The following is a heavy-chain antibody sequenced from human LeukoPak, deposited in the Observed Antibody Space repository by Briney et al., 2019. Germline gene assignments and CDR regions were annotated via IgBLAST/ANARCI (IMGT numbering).Heavy chain of an antibody. D-gene: IGHD5-12*01. CDR2: ISGSGGST. J-gene: IGHJ4*02. CDR3: AKDRSIVATPYYFDY. Sequence: PGRSLRLSCAASGFTFRNYGMHSVRQAPGKGLEWVSAISGSGGSTYYADSVKGRFTISRDNSKNTLYMQMNSLRAEDTAVYYCAKDRSIVATPYYFDYWGQGTLVTVSS. V-gene: IGHV3-23*01. CDR1: GFTFRNYG.